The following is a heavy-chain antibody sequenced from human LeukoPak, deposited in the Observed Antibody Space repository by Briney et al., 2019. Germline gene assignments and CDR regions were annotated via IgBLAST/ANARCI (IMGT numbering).Heavy chain of an antibody. CDR3: ARSRDGYNSVDY. CDR1: GGSISSYS. CDR2: VYISGST. Sequence: SETLSLTCTVSGGSISSYSWSWIRQPAGKGLEWIGRVYISGSTNYNPSLKSRVTMSVDTSKNQFSLKLSTVTAADTAVYYCARSRDGYNSVDYWGQGTLVTVSS. D-gene: IGHD5-24*01. V-gene: IGHV4-4*07. J-gene: IGHJ4*02.